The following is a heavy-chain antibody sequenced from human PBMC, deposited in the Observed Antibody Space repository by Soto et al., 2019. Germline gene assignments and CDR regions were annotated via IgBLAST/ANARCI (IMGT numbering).Heavy chain of an antibody. J-gene: IGHJ3*02. V-gene: IGHV3-33*01. D-gene: IGHD1-26*01. CDR3: AREVEEVGGLDI. Sequence: QVQLVESGGGVVQPGRSLRLSCAASGFTFSSYGMHWVRQAPGKGLEWVAVIWYDGSNKYYADSVKGRFTISRDNSKNTLYLQRNSLRAEETAVYYCAREVEEVGGLDIWGQGTMVTVSS. CDR1: GFTFSSYG. CDR2: IWYDGSNK.